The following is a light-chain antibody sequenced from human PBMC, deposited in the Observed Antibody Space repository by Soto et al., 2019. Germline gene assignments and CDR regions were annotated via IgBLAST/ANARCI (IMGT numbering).Light chain of an antibody. V-gene: IGLV3-21*04. Sequence: SYELTQPPSVSVAPGKTARITCGGNNIGSKSVHWYQQKPGQAPVLVIYYDSDRPSGIPERFSGSNSGNTATLTISRVEVGDEADYYCQVWDSSSDHREVFGGGTKLTVL. CDR2: YDS. CDR3: QVWDSSSDHREV. CDR1: NIGSKS. J-gene: IGLJ2*01.